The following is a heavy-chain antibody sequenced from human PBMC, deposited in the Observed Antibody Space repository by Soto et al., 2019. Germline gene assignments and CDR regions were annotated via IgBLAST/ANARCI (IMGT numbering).Heavy chain of an antibody. J-gene: IGHJ4*02. Sequence: SMKVSCKASGGTSSGYAISWVRQAPGQGLEWMGGIIPIFGTANYAQKFQGRVTITADESTSTAYMELSSLRSEDTAVYYCARGVSIRDFDYWGQGTLVTVSS. CDR2: IIPIFGTA. CDR1: GGTSSGYA. V-gene: IGHV1-69*13. CDR3: ARGVSIRDFDY.